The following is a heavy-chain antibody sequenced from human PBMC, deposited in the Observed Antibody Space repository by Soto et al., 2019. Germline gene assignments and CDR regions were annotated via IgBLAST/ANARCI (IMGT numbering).Heavy chain of an antibody. CDR3: ARSPGPGSRGSYPSSYYYYYGMDV. Sequence: ASVKVSCKASGGTFSSYAISWVRQAPGQGLEWMGGIIPIFGTANYAQKFQGRVTIAADESTSTAHMELSSLRSEDTAVYYCARSPGPGSRGSYPSSYYYYYGMDVWGQGTTVTVSS. V-gene: IGHV1-69*13. CDR2: IIPIFGTA. CDR1: GGTFSSYA. J-gene: IGHJ6*02. D-gene: IGHD3-16*02.